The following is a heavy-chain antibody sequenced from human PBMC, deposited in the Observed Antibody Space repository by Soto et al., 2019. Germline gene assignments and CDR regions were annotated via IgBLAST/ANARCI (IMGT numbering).Heavy chain of an antibody. V-gene: IGHV3-7*01. CDR3: AREYCSSTSCLNWFDP. CDR1: GFSFSSYW. J-gene: IGHJ5*02. CDR2: IKQDGSER. D-gene: IGHD2-2*01. Sequence: GGSLRLSCAASGFSFSSYWMSWVRQAPWKGLEWVANIKQDGSERYYVDSVKGRFTISRDNAKNSLYLQMNSLRAEDTAVYYCAREYCSSTSCLNWFDPWGQGTLVTVSS.